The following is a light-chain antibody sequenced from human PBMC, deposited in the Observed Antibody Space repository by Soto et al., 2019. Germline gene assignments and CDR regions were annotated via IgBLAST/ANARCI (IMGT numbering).Light chain of an antibody. Sequence: DIQMTQSPSSLSASVGDRVTITCRASQTIYSWLAWYQQKPGIAPKLLIYKASILHSGVPSRFSGSGSGTEFTLTISSLQPDDFATYYCQQYDISPWTFGQGTKVDIK. CDR3: QQYDISPWT. CDR2: KAS. J-gene: IGKJ1*01. CDR1: QTIYSW. V-gene: IGKV1-5*03.